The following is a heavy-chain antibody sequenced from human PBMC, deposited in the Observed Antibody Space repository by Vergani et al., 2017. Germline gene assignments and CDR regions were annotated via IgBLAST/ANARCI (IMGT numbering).Heavy chain of an antibody. J-gene: IGHJ5*02. V-gene: IGHV5-10-1*01. CDR3: ARHLPDYAHNWFDP. CDR1: GYSFTSYW. Sequence: EVQLLESGGGLVQPGESLRISCKGSGYSFTSYWISWVRQMPGKGLEWMGRIDPSDSYTNYSPSFQGHVTISADKSISTAYLQWSSLKASDTAMYYCARHLPDYAHNWFDPWGQGTLVTVSS. D-gene: IGHD4-17*01. CDR2: IDPSDSYT.